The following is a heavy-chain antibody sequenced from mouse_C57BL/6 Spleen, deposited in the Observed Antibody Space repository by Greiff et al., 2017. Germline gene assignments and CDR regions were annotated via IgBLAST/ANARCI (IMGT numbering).Heavy chain of an antibody. Sequence: EVQLVESGGGLVQPKGSLKLSCAASGFSFTTYAMNWVRQAPGKGLEWVARISSKSNNYATYYADSVKDRFTISRDDSESMLYLQMNNLKTEDTAMYYSVRKSDYNVFDYWGQGTTLTVSS. V-gene: IGHV10-1*01. D-gene: IGHD1-1*01. CDR1: GFSFTTYA. CDR2: ISSKSNNYAT. CDR3: VRKSDYNVFDY. J-gene: IGHJ2*01.